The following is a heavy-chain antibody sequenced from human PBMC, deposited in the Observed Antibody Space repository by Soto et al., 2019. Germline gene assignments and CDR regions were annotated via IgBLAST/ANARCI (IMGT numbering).Heavy chain of an antibody. V-gene: IGHV4-31*11. Sequence: QVQLQESGPGLVKPSQTLSLTCAVSCGSISDNGYYWNWIRQHPGKGLEWIGYSSYSGRTFYSPSLKSRVTTSVDTSKNQCSLKLSAVTAADTAIYYCARGSICGVVLNAFEIWGQGTRVAVSS. CDR2: SSYSGRT. CDR3: ARGSICGVVLNAFEI. J-gene: IGHJ3*02. D-gene: IGHD3-3*01. CDR1: CGSISDNGYY.